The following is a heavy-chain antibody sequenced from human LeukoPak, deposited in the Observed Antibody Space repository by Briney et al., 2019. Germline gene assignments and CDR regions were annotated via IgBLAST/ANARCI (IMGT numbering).Heavy chain of an antibody. CDR2: AYPGDSGA. CDR3: ARPVVAAAGTGLAFDI. CDR1: GYILTRNW. Sequence: GESLKISCKISGYILTRNWIGWVRQVPGKGLEWMGLAYPGDSGAKYSPSFQGQVTFSVDKSISTAYLQWSSLKASDTAMYYCARPVVAAAGTGLAFDIWGQGTMVTVSS. J-gene: IGHJ3*02. V-gene: IGHV5-51*01. D-gene: IGHD6-13*01.